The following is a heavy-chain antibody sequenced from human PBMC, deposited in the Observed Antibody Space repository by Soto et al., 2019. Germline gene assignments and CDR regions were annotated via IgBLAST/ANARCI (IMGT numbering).Heavy chain of an antibody. CDR3: TTSGSYSLAAFDI. J-gene: IGHJ3*02. Sequence: GGSLRLSCAASGFTFSNAWMSWVRQAPGKGLEWVGRIKSKTDGGTTDYAAPVKGRFTISRDDSKNTLYLQMNSLKTEDTAVYYCTTSGSYSLAAFDIWGQGTMVTVSS. V-gene: IGHV3-15*01. D-gene: IGHD1-26*01. CDR1: GFTFSNAW. CDR2: IKSKTDGGTT.